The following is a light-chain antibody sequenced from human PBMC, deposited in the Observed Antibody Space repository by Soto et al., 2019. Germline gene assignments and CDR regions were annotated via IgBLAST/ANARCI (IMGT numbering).Light chain of an antibody. CDR1: QSINNY. CDR3: QQSYNSPYT. Sequence: DIQMTQSPSSLSASLGDRVTITCRASQSINNYLNWYQQEEGKAPKLLIYAATSLQSGVPSRFSGSGSGTEFTLTISSLQPADFATYYCQQSYNSPYTFGLGTKLEIK. J-gene: IGKJ2*01. V-gene: IGKV1-39*01. CDR2: AAT.